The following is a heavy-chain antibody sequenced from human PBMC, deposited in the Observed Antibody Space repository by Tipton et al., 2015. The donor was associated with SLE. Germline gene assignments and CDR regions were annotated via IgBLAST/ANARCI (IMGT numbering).Heavy chain of an antibody. D-gene: IGHD1-26*01. Sequence: LRLSCSVYDGSFSGYYWTWIRQPPGKGLEWIGEINHSGSTNYNPSLKSRVTISIDTSKNQFSLELRSVTAADTAIYYCAREGGGPDYWGQGTLVTVSS. V-gene: IGHV4-34*01. J-gene: IGHJ4*02. CDR2: INHSGST. CDR3: AREGGGPDY. CDR1: DGSFSGYY.